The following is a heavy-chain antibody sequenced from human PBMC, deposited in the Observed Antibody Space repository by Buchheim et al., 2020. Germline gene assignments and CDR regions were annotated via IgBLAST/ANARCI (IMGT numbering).Heavy chain of an antibody. CDR2: IYYSGST. V-gene: IGHV4-39*07. J-gene: IGHJ4*02. D-gene: IGHD2-2*01. CDR3: ARVSLSSLLTFDY. CDR1: GGSISSSSYY. Sequence: QLQLQESGPGLVKPSETLSLTCTVSGGSISSSSYYWGWIRQPPGKGLEWIGNIYYSGSTHYNPSLKSRVTMSVDTSTSQFSLKLTSVTAADTAVYYCARVSLSSLLTFDYWGQGTL.